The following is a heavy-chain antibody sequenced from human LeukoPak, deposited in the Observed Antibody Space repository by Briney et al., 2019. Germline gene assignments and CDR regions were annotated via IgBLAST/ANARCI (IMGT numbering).Heavy chain of an antibody. CDR1: GGSISSYY. CDR3: ARGGPPVTANETYYFDY. CDR2: IYTSGST. Sequence: SETLSLTCTVSGGSISSYYWSWIRQPPGKGLEWIGYIYTSGSTNYNPSLKSRVTISVDTSKNQFSLKLSSVTAADTAVYYCARGGPPVTANETYYFDYWGQGTLVTVSS. J-gene: IGHJ4*02. D-gene: IGHD2-21*02. V-gene: IGHV4-4*09.